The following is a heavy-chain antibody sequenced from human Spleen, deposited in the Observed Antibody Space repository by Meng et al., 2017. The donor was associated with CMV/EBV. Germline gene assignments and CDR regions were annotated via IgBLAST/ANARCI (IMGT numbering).Heavy chain of an antibody. Sequence: GGSLRLSCTASGFTFSDSAMTWVRFSDYAMTWVRQAPGKGLEWVSVAYSGGSSSYYADSVKGRFTISRDDSKNTLFLQMNSLRVEDTALYYCAKDPHKGYCSSTGCYGVGMDVWGQGTTVTVSS. CDR1: GFTFSDSAMTWVRFSDYA. J-gene: IGHJ6*02. D-gene: IGHD2-2*01. V-gene: IGHV3-23*03. CDR3: AKDPHKGYCSSTGCYGVGMDV. CDR2: AYSGGSSS.